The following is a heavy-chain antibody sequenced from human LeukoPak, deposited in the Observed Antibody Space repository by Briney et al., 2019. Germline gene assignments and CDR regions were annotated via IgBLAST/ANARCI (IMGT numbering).Heavy chain of an antibody. J-gene: IGHJ3*02. Sequence: SETLSLTCTLSGGSMNSGGYYWSWIRQPPGKGLEWIGYIYYSGSTNYNPSLKSRVTIQVDTSKNQFSLKLSSVTAADTAVYYCAREIDFWSTTKGESFDIWGQGTMVTVSS. CDR2: IYYSGST. V-gene: IGHV4-61*08. D-gene: IGHD3-3*01. CDR1: GGSMNSGGYY. CDR3: AREIDFWSTTKGESFDI.